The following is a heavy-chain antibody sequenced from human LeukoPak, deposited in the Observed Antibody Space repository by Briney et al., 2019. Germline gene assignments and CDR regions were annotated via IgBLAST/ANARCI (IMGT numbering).Heavy chain of an antibody. Sequence: PGGSLRLSCAASGFTFSSYAMHWVRQAPGKGLEWVSVIYSGGSTYYADSVKGRFTISRDNFKNTLYLQMNSLRAEDTAVYYCARRLIAVAGTIYFDYWGQGTLVTVSS. J-gene: IGHJ4*02. V-gene: IGHV3-66*01. D-gene: IGHD6-19*01. CDR3: ARRLIAVAGTIYFDY. CDR2: IYSGGST. CDR1: GFTFSSYA.